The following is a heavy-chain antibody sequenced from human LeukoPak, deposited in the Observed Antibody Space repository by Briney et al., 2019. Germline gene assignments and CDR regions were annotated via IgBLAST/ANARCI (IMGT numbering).Heavy chain of an antibody. CDR1: GFPFNMFA. J-gene: IGHJ4*02. CDR2: LSRGGSTT. V-gene: IGHV3-23*01. D-gene: IGHD2-15*01. Sequence: GGSLSLSCACTGFPFNMFAIDWVRQAPGKGLEWVSGLSRGGSTTNYADSVKGRFTISRDKSQNWVFLQLNSLRPEDTAVYYCARQQRIRHCSEGVCTEGYYFDYWGQGTLVTVSS. CDR3: ARQQRIRHCSEGVCTEGYYFDY.